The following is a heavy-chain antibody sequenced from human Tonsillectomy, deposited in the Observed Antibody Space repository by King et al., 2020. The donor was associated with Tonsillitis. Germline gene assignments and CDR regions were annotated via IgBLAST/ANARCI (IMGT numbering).Heavy chain of an antibody. J-gene: IGHJ4*02. Sequence: VQLVESGAEVKKPGASVKVSCKASGHTFTSYYLHWVRQAPGQGLEWMGIINPSGGRTSYAQKFQGRVTMTNDSSATTVYMELTSLRSEDTAVYYCAIGEGSGRPFDYWGLGTLVTVSS. CDR2: INPSGGRT. V-gene: IGHV1-46*01. D-gene: IGHD1-26*01. CDR3: AIGEGSGRPFDY. CDR1: GHTFTSYY.